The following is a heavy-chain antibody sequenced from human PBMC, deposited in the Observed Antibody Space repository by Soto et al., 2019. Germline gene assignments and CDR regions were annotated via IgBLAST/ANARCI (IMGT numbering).Heavy chain of an antibody. CDR3: ARATRIAARPITFMDV. CDR1: GFTFSSYS. V-gene: IGHV3-21*01. Sequence: VGSLRLSCAASGFTFSSYSMNWVRQAPGNGLEWVSSISSSSSYIYYADSVKGRFTISRDNAKNSLYLQMNSLRAEDTAVFYCARATRIAARPITFMDVWGQGTTVTVSS. CDR2: ISSSSSYI. J-gene: IGHJ6*02. D-gene: IGHD6-6*01.